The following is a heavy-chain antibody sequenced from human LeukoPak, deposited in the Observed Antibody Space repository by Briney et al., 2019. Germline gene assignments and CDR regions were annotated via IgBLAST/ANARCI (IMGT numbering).Heavy chain of an antibody. D-gene: IGHD6-6*01. CDR2: INPNSGGT. V-gene: IGHV1-2*02. CDR3: AREYSSSSRAFDI. Sequence: ASVKVSCKVSGYTFTGYYMHWVRQAPGQGLEWMGWINPNSGGTNYAQKFQGRVTMTRDTSISTAYMELSRLRSDDTAVYYCAREYSSSSRAFDIWGQGTMVTVSS. J-gene: IGHJ3*02. CDR1: GYTFTGYY.